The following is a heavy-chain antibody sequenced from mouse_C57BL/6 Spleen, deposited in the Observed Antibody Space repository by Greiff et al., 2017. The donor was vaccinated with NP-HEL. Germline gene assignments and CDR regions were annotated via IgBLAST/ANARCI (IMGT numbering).Heavy chain of an antibody. V-gene: IGHV1-50*01. Sequence: QVQLQQPGAELVKPGASVKLSCKASGYTFTSYWMQWVKQRPGQGLEWIGEIDPSDSYTNYNQKFKGKATLTVDTSSSTAYMQLSSLTSEDSAVYYCARWGYYDYDVRYAMDYWGQGTSVTVSS. CDR1: GYTFTSYW. CDR2: IDPSDSYT. CDR3: ARWGYYDYDVRYAMDY. J-gene: IGHJ4*01. D-gene: IGHD2-4*01.